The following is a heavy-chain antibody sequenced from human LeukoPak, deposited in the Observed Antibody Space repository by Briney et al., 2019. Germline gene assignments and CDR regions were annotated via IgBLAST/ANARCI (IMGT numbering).Heavy chain of an antibody. CDR1: GFTFSSYA. Sequence: GGSLRLSCAASGFTFSSYAMHWVRQAPGKGLEWVAVISYDGSNKYYADSVKGRFTISRDNSKNTLYLQMNSLRAEDTAVYYCARGTGSLYCSSTSCPPGGYWGQGTLVTVSS. CDR2: ISYDGSNK. V-gene: IGHV3-30-3*01. D-gene: IGHD2-2*01. J-gene: IGHJ4*02. CDR3: ARGTGSLYCSSTSCPPGGY.